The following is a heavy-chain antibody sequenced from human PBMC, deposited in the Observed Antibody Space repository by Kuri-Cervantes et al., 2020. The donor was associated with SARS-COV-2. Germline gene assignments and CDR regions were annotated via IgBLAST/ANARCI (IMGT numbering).Heavy chain of an antibody. V-gene: IGHV1-69*13. D-gene: IGHD3-3*01. J-gene: IGHJ4*02. Sequence: SVKVSCKASGGTFSSYAISWVRQAPGQGLEWMGGIIPIFGTANYAQKFQGRVTITADESTSTAYMELSSLRSEDTAVYYCATYDFWSGYFDPTHLGLFDYWGQGTLVTVS. CDR1: GGTFSSYA. CDR2: IIPIFGTA. CDR3: ATYDFWSGYFDPTHLGLFDY.